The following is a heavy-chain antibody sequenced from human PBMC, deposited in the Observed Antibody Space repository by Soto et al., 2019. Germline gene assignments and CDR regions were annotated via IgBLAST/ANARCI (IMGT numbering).Heavy chain of an antibody. Sequence: ASLKVACKTSGYTLSGFYIHWVRQAPGQGLESMGWIYPDSGGTDYAQKFQGRVTMTRDTSISTAYMELSRLRSDDTAVYYCRVTGVSEVDYWGQGTLVTVSS. J-gene: IGHJ4*02. CDR3: RVTGVSEVDY. CDR1: GYTLSGFY. V-gene: IGHV1-2*02. D-gene: IGHD2-8*01. CDR2: IYPDSGGT.